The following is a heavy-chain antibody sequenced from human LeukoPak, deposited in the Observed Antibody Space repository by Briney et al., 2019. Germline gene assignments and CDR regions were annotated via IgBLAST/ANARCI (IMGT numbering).Heavy chain of an antibody. J-gene: IGHJ4*02. CDR1: GFTFSSYG. CDR2: IWYDGSNK. V-gene: IGHV3-33*06. CDR3: VKDSPPRYSGSPPAY. D-gene: IGHD1-26*01. Sequence: GRSLRLSCAASGFTFSSYGMHWVRQAPGKGLEWVALIWYDGSNKYYTDSVKGRLTISRDNSKNTLYLQMNSLRADDTAVYYCVKDSPPRYSGSPPAYWGQGTLVTVSS.